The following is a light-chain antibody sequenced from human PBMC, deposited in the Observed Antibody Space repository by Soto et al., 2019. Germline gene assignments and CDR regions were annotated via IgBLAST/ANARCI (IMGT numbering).Light chain of an antibody. CDR2: GAS. CDR3: QQYDKWPLT. J-gene: IGKJ4*01. Sequence: EIVMTQSPATLSVSPGERATLSCRASQSVSSKLAWYQQKVVQAPRLLIYGASTRAAGIPARFSGSGSGTEFTLTISSLQSEDFEVYYCQQYDKWPLTFGGGAKVEIK. CDR1: QSVSSK. V-gene: IGKV3-15*01.